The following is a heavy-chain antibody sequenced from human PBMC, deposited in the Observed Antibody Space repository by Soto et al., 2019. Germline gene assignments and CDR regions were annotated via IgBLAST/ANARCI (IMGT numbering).Heavy chain of an antibody. J-gene: IGHJ4*02. CDR3: AKDRFGIVGPVDY. Sequence: AGSLRLSCAASGLIFSDYAMSWARQAPGKGLECVACISGSGGDTFYADSVKGRFTISRDNSKNTLSLHMNSLRVDDMSVYFCAKDRFGIVGPVDYWGQGTLVTVSS. D-gene: IGHD1-26*01. CDR2: ISGSGGDT. V-gene: IGHV3-23*01. CDR1: GLIFSDYA.